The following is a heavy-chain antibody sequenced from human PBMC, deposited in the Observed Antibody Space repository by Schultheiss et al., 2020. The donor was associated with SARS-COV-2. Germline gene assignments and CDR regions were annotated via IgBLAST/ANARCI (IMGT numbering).Heavy chain of an antibody. J-gene: IGHJ4*02. CDR3: ARQSDGSEGGFDF. D-gene: IGHD1-26*01. CDR2: FYSRGSS. Sequence: SETLSLTCTVSGGSISSGAYYWSWIRQPPGQGLEWIAYFYSRGSSNYNPSLKSRVSISADTSKNQFSLKLTSVTDADTAVYYCARQSDGSEGGFDFWGQGTLVTVSS. V-gene: IGHV4-61*08. CDR1: GGSISSGAYY.